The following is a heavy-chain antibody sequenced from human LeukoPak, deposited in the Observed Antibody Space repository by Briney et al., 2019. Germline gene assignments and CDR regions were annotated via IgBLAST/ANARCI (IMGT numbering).Heavy chain of an antibody. Sequence: PSQTLSLTCAVSGGSIISGGYSWSWIRQPPGKGLEWIGYIYHSGSTYYNPSLKSRVTISVDTSKNQFSLKLSSVTAADTAVYYCARRRFGRYCSGGSCFGYEIDYWGQGTLVTVSS. CDR2: IYHSGST. CDR3: ARRRFGRYCSGGSCFGYEIDY. J-gene: IGHJ4*02. D-gene: IGHD2-15*01. CDR1: GGSIISGGYS. V-gene: IGHV4-30-2*03.